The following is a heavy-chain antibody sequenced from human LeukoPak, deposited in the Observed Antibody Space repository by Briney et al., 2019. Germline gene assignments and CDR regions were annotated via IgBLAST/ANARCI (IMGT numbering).Heavy chain of an antibody. V-gene: IGHV1-46*01. J-gene: IGHJ3*02. CDR3: ARETRGYCGGDCYEAHDAFDI. Sequence: ASVKVSCKASGYTFTSYYMHWVRQAPGQGLEWMGIISPSGGSTSYAQKFQGGVTMTRDTSTSTVYMELSSLRSEDTAVYYCARETRGYCGGDCYEAHDAFDIWGQGTMVTVSS. CDR2: ISPSGGST. CDR1: GYTFTSYY. D-gene: IGHD2-21*02.